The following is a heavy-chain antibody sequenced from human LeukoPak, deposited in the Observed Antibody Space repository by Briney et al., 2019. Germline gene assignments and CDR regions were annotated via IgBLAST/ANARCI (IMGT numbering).Heavy chain of an antibody. V-gene: IGHV3-21*01. CDR1: GFTFSSYS. CDR2: ISSSSSYI. Sequence: GGSLRLSCAASGFTFSSYSMNWVRQAPGKGLEWVSSISSSSSYIYYADSVKGRFTISRDNAKNSLYLQMNSLRAEDTAVYYCARDLEGDRGGDCYNDYWGQGTLVTVSS. CDR3: ARDLEGDRGGDCYNDY. J-gene: IGHJ4*02. D-gene: IGHD2-21*02.